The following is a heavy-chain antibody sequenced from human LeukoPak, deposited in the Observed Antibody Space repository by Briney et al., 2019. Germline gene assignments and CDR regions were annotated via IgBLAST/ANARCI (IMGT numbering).Heavy chain of an antibody. V-gene: IGHV4-34*01. D-gene: IGHD4-17*01. CDR1: GGSFSGYY. CDR3: ARNYGDYVGYGMDV. J-gene: IGHJ6*02. CDR2: INHSGST. Sequence: SETLSLTCAVYGGSFSGYYWSWIRQPPGKGLEWIGEINHSGSTNYNPSLKSRVTISVDTSKNQFSLKLSSVTAADTAVYYCARNYGDYVGYGMDVWGQGTTVTVSS.